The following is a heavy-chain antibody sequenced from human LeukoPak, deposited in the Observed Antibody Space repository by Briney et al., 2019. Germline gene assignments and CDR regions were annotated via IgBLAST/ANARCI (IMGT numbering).Heavy chain of an antibody. D-gene: IGHD6-13*01. CDR1: GYTFTGYY. V-gene: IGHV1-2*02. CDR2: INPNSGGT. Sequence: GASVKVSFKASGYTFTGYYMHWVRQAPGQGLEWMGWINPNSGGTNYAQKFQGRVTMTRDTSISTAYMELSRLRSDDTAVYYCARGKYSSSWRSYGVDVWGQGTTVTVSS. CDR3: ARGKYSSSWRSYGVDV. J-gene: IGHJ6*02.